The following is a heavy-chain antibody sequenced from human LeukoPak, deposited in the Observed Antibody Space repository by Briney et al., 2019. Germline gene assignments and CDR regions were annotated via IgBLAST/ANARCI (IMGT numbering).Heavy chain of an antibody. CDR3: ARDFGGYCSSSNCYLGWLDY. CDR2: I. D-gene: IGHD2-2*01. V-gene: IGHV3-21*03. CDR1: GFTFSSYA. J-gene: IGHJ4*02. Sequence: GGSLRLSCAASGFTFSSYAMNWVRQAPGKGLGWVSSIYYADSVKGRFTISRDNAKNSLYLQMNSLRAEDTAVYYCARDFGGYCSSSNCYLGWLDYWGQGTLVTVSS.